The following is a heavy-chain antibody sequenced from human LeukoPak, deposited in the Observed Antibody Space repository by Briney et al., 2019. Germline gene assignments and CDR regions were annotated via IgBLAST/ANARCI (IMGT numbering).Heavy chain of an antibody. D-gene: IGHD2-15*01. CDR1: VFTFSSYE. J-gene: IGHJ4*02. CDR3: ARVRSDVVVVAAILDY. CDR2: ISSSGSTI. Sequence: GGSLRLSCAASVFTFSSYEMNWVRQAPGKGLEWVSYISSSGSTIYYADSVKGRFTISRDNAKNSLYLQMNSLRAEDTAVYYCARVRSDVVVVAAILDYWGQGTLVTVSS. V-gene: IGHV3-48*03.